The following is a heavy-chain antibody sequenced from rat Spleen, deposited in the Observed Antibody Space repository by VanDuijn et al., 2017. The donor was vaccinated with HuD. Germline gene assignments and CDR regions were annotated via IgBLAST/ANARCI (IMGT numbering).Heavy chain of an antibody. CDR2: ITSGGYNT. J-gene: IGHJ2*01. Sequence: EVQLVESGGGLVQPGRSMKLSCAALGFTFSNYYMAWVRQAPKEGLEWVATITSGGYNTFYPDSVKGRFTISRDNAKSTLDLQMDCLRSEDTATYYCARLGMGITAFDYWGQGVMVTVSS. D-gene: IGHD1-9*01. CDR3: ARLGMGITAFDY. V-gene: IGHV5-25*01. CDR1: GFTFSNYY.